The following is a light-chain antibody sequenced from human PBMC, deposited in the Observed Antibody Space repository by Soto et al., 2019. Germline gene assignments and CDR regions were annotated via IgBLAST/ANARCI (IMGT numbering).Light chain of an antibody. V-gene: IGKV3-15*01. CDR2: GVS. J-gene: IGKJ4*01. CDR3: QQYDSRPLT. Sequence: TVMTQSPATLSVSPGDTATLSCRSSQNVHINLAWYQQKPGQAPTLLIYGVSARAPGVPARFSGTGSGTEFTLTIRNLQSEDFALYFCQQYDSRPLTFGGGTKVDIK. CDR1: QNVHIN.